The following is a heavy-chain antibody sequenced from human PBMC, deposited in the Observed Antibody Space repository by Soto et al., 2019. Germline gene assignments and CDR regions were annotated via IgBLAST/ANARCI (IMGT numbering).Heavy chain of an antibody. V-gene: IGHV4-59*01. J-gene: IGHJ5*01. D-gene: IGHD3-22*01. CDR3: AGHTMIAGWFDP. Sequence: SETLSLTCTVSGGSISSDYWGWIRQPPGKGLEWVGYIYYSGSTNYSPSLKSRVTISVDTSKNQYSLKLRPVTAADTAVYSCAGHTMIAGWFDPWGQGTLVTVSS. CDR2: IYYSGST. CDR1: GGSISSDY.